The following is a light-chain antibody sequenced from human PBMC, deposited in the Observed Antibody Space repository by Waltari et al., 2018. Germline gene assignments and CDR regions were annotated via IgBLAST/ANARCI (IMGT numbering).Light chain of an antibody. Sequence: DIQITQSPSSLSASVGTTVTLTCRATQAISTSLAWYQQKPGKAPKLLLYAASTVASGVPSRFSGSGSGTEFTLTISSLQSEDFATYYCQQYTSFPPLTFGGGTKVEIK. J-gene: IGKJ4*02. V-gene: IGKV1-NL1*01. CDR1: QAISTS. CDR3: QQYTSFPPLT. CDR2: AAS.